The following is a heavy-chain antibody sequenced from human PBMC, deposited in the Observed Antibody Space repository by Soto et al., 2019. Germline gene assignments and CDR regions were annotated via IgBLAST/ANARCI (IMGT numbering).Heavy chain of an antibody. CDR2: ISASGGTT. CDR1: GFPFSTYG. V-gene: IGHV3-23*01. J-gene: IGHJ4*02. D-gene: IGHD5-12*01. Sequence: GGSLRLSCVASGFPFSTYGMNWVRQVPGKGLEWVAGISASGGTTYYAEYVKGRFSIFRDKSKNTMDLQMNSLRGDDTAVYYCAKGLADGYLTEALTLDSWGQGTLVTVSS. CDR3: AKGLADGYLTEALTLDS.